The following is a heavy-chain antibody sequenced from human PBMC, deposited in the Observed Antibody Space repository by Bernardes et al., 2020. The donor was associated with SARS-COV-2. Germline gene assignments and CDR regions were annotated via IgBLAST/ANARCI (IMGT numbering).Heavy chain of an antibody. Sequence: GGSLRLSCAVSGFTFSNYNMNWVRQAPGRGLEWVSSITSSGGYMYATDSVKGRFTISRDNAKNSLYLQMNSLRAEDTAVYYCARDYGDFYYFDYWGQGTLVTVSS. J-gene: IGHJ4*02. V-gene: IGHV3-21*01. D-gene: IGHD4-17*01. CDR3: ARDYGDFYYFDY. CDR2: ITSSGGYM. CDR1: GFTFSNYN.